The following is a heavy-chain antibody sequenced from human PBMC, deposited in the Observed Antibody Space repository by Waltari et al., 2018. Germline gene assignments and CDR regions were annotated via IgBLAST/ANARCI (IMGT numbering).Heavy chain of an antibody. CDR1: GGSISNTSPY. D-gene: IGHD3-16*01. J-gene: IGHJ5*02. CDR2: IYYSGRT. V-gene: IGHV4-39*01. Sequence: QLQLQESGPGLVKPSETLSLTCTVSGGSISNTSPYWGWIRQPPGKGLECIGNIYYSGRTYYNPSLKSRVTISVDTSKNQFSLRLRSVTAADTAVYYCATYREYEGWFDPWGQGTLVTVSS. CDR3: ATYREYEGWFDP.